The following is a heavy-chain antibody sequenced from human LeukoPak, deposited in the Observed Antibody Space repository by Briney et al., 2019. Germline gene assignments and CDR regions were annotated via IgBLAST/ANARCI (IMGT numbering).Heavy chain of an antibody. J-gene: IGHJ4*02. CDR2: IYHSGNT. CDR1: GDSISSSGYY. V-gene: IGHV4-39*07. Sequence: SETLSLTCSVSGDSISSSGYYWDWIRQLPGKGLEWIGSIYHSGNTNYHPSLKSRVTISADMSKNQFSLKLKSVTAADAAVCFCASLGSYHDFWGQGALVTVSS. D-gene: IGHD1-26*01. CDR3: ASLGSYHDF.